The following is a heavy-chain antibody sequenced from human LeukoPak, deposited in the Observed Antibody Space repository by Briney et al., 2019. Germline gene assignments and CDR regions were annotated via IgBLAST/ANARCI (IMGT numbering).Heavy chain of an antibody. V-gene: IGHV4-4*07. CDR2: IYTSGST. CDR3: ARGSSPIAAAGVTYDY. J-gene: IGHJ4*02. CDR1: GGSISSYY. D-gene: IGHD6-13*01. Sequence: SETLSLTCTVSGGSISSYYWSWIRQPAGKGLEWIGRIYTSGSTNYNPSLKSRVTMSVDTSKHQFSLKLSSVTAADTAVYYCARGSSPIAAAGVTYDYWGQGTLVTVSS.